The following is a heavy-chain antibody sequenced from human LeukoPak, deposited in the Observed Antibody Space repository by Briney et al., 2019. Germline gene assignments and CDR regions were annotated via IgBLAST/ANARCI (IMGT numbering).Heavy chain of an antibody. Sequence: PSETLSLTCTVSADSISSSSHHWGWIRQSPGKGLEWIGSIYYGRTTYYNPSLNSRVTISVVTSKNQFSLQLHSVTAADTAVYYCVRHDGRGGATMGALDSWGQGSLVTVSS. V-gene: IGHV4-39*01. CDR1: ADSISSSSHH. CDR2: IYYGRTT. J-gene: IGHJ4*02. D-gene: IGHD5-12*01. CDR3: VRHDGRGGATMGALDS.